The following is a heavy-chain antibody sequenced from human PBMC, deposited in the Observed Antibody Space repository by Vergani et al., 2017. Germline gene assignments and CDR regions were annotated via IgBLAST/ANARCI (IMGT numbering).Heavy chain of an antibody. J-gene: IGHJ4*02. CDR2: ISSSSSYT. CDR3: AKGLLDWLLLLDY. CDR1: GFTFSDYY. D-gene: IGHD3-9*01. V-gene: IGHV3-11*05. Sequence: QVQLVESGGGLVKPGGSLRLSCAASGFTFSDYYMSWIRQAPGKGLEWVSYISSSSSYTNYADSVKGRFTISRDNAKNSLYLQMNSLRAEDTAVYYCAKGLLDWLLLLDYWGQGTLVTVSS.